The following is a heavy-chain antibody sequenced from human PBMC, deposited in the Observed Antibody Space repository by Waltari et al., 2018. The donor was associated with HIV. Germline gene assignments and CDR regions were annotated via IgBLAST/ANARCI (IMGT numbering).Heavy chain of an antibody. Sequence: EVQLVESGGDLVQPGGSLRLSCAASGFTFSRFWMSWVRQAPGKGLGWGASTKPDGRGNYYVASVKGRFTISRDNAKTSLFLQMNSLRAEDTGFYFCASAGWYNDLDMWGQGTMVTVSS. CDR3: ASAGWYNDLDM. D-gene: IGHD1-20*01. V-gene: IGHV3-7*01. CDR2: TKPDGRGN. CDR1: GFTFSRFW. J-gene: IGHJ3*02.